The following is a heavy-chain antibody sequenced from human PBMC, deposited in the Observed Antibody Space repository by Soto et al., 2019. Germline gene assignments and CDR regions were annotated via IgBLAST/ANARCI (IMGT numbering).Heavy chain of an antibody. CDR1: GYTFTGYY. J-gene: IGHJ6*02. Sequence: ASVKVSCKASGYTFTGYYMHWVRQAPGQGLEWMGWINPNSGGTNYAQKFQGWVTMTRDTSISTAYMELSRLRSDDTAVYYCARGGAYYVSVGMDVWGQGTTVTVSS. CDR3: ARGGAYYVSVGMDV. D-gene: IGHD3-10*02. CDR2: INPNSGGT. V-gene: IGHV1-2*04.